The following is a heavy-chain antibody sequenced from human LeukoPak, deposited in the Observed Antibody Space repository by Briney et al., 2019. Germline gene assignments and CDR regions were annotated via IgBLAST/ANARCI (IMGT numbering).Heavy chain of an antibody. J-gene: IGHJ4*02. D-gene: IGHD2-2*02. V-gene: IGHV3-53*01. CDR1: GFTVSSNY. CDR3: ASLRGYCSSTSCYNY. Sequence: GGSLRLSCAASGFTVSSNYMSWVRQAPGKGLEWVSVIYSGGSTYYADSVKGRFTISRDNSKNTLYLQMNSLRAEDTAVCHCASLRGYCSSTSCYNYWGQGTLVTVSS. CDR2: IYSGGST.